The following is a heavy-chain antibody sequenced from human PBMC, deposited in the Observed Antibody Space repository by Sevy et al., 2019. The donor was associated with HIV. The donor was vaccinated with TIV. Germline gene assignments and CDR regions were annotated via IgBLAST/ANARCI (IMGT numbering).Heavy chain of an antibody. CDR2: IKKDGSDK. CDR3: PRDRRVAYGGSDY. Sequence: GGSLRLSCVASGFTFSNHWMTWVRQAPGKGLEWVANIKKDGSDKFYVDSVKGRFSISRDNAENSLYLQMNNLRVEDKAIYYCPRDRRVAYGGSDYWGQGTQVTVSS. CDR1: GFTFSNHW. D-gene: IGHD3-10*01. J-gene: IGHJ4*02. V-gene: IGHV3-7*03.